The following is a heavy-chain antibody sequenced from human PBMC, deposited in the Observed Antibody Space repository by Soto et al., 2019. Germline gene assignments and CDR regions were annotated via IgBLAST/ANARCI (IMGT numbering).Heavy chain of an antibody. Sequence: ASVTVSCKASGYTFTSYAMHWVRQAPGQRIEWMGWINAGNGNTKYSQKFQGRVTNTRDTSASTAYMELSSLRSEDTAVYYCARNYYDSSGYYYVYYYGMDVWGQGTTVTVSS. J-gene: IGHJ6*02. CDR2: INAGNGNT. D-gene: IGHD3-22*01. V-gene: IGHV1-3*01. CDR1: GYTFTSYA. CDR3: ARNYYDSSGYYYVYYYGMDV.